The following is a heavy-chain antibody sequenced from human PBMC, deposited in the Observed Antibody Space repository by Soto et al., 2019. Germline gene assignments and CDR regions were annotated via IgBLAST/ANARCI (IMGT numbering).Heavy chain of an antibody. Sequence: SETLSLTCTVSGGSINSYYWSWIRQPPGKGLEWIGYIYHSGSTNYNPSLKSRVTISVDTSKNQFSLKLSSVTAADTAVYYCARHLYGSGLDVWGKGTTVTVSS. J-gene: IGHJ6*04. CDR1: GGSINSYY. D-gene: IGHD3-10*01. V-gene: IGHV4-59*08. CDR2: IYHSGST. CDR3: ARHLYGSGLDV.